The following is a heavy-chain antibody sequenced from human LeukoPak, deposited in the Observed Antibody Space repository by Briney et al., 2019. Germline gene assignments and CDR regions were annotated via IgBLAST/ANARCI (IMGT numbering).Heavy chain of an antibody. CDR3: ARDPTTVTKGFDI. CDR1: DASFNTHY. Sequence: SETLSLTCTVSDASFNTHYWTWIRQPPGKGLEWIGYISYGGSTNYNPSLKRRVTISVDTSKNQFFLRLTSLTAADTAVYYCARDPTTVTKGFDIWGQGTMVTVSS. CDR2: ISYGGST. J-gene: IGHJ3*02. D-gene: IGHD4-17*01. V-gene: IGHV4-59*11.